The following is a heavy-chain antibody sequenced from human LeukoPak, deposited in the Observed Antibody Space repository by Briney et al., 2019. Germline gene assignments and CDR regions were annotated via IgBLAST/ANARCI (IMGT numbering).Heavy chain of an antibody. CDR3: ARAIYYDSSGYYFTYYFDY. V-gene: IGHV4-59*01. Sequence: TSETLSLTCTVSGGSISSYYWSWIRQPPGKGLEWIGYIYYSGSTNYNPSLKSRVTISVDTSKNQFSLRLTSVTAADTAIYYCARAIYYDSSGYYFTYYFDYWGQGTLVTVSS. J-gene: IGHJ4*02. CDR2: IYYSGST. D-gene: IGHD3-22*01. CDR1: GGSISSYY.